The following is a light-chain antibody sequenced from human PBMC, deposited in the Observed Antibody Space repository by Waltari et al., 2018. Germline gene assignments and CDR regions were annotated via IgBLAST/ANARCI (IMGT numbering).Light chain of an antibody. CDR2: DAS. J-gene: IGKJ1*01. CDR1: QSVSSY. CDR3: QQRSNWWT. V-gene: IGKV3-11*01. Sequence: EIVLTQSPATLSLSPGERATLSCRASQSVSSYLAWYQQKPGQAPRLLIYDASNRATSIPARFSGSGSGTDFTLTISSLEPEDSAVYYCQQRSNWWTFGQGTKVEIK.